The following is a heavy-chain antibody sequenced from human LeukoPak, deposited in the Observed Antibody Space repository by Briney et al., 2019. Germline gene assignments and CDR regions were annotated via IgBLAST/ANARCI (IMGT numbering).Heavy chain of an antibody. CDR2: IYSGGST. J-gene: IGHJ6*02. V-gene: IGHV3-53*01. CDR1: GFTVSSNY. CDR3: ARVRLGHYYDSSGHRRWNGMDV. Sequence: GGSLRLSCAASGFTVSSNYMSWVRQAPGKGLEWVSVIYSGGSTYYADSVKGRFTISRDNSKNTLYLQMNSLRAEDTAVYYCARVRLGHYYDSSGHRRWNGMDVWGQGTTVTVSS. D-gene: IGHD3-22*01.